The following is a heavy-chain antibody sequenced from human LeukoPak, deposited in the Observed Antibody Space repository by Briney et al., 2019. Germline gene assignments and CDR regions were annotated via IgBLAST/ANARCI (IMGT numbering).Heavy chain of an antibody. CDR1: GGSISSSSYY. Sequence: ASETLSLTCTVSGGSISSSSYYWGWIRQPPGKGLEWIGSIYYSGSTYYNPSLKSRVTISVDTSKNQFSLKLSSVTAADTAVYYCARMGRSQPVVVPAAEGMPAFDIWGQGTMVTVSS. CDR2: IYYSGST. J-gene: IGHJ3*02. D-gene: IGHD2-2*01. V-gene: IGHV4-39*07. CDR3: ARMGRSQPVVVPAAEGMPAFDI.